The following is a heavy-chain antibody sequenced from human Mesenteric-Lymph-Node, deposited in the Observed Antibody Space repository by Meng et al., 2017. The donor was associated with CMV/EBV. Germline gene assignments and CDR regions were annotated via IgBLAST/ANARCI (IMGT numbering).Heavy chain of an antibody. Sequence: SGYRFISNWIGWVRQMPGKGLEWMGIIYPKDSDTRYSPSFEGKVTISVDKSTSNAYLHWSSLKASDTAIYYCARLSREWELYCSLDNWGQGTLVTVSS. V-gene: IGHV5-51*01. CDR2: IYPKDSDT. J-gene: IGHJ4*02. CDR3: ARLSREWELYCSLDN. D-gene: IGHD3-3*01. CDR1: GYRFISNW.